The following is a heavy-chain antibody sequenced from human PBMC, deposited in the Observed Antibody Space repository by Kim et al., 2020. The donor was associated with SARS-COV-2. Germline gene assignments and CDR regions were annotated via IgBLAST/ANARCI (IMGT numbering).Heavy chain of an antibody. CDR3: TRAFYYDSSGYYHFDY. CDR1: GFTFSGSA. J-gene: IGHJ4*02. Sequence: GGSLRLSCAASGFTFSGSAMHWVRQASGKGLEWVGRIRSKANSYATAYAASVKGRFTISRDDSKNTAYLQMNSLKTEDTAVYYCTRAFYYDSSGYYHFDYWGQGTLVTVSS. D-gene: IGHD3-22*01. CDR2: IRSKANSYAT. V-gene: IGHV3-73*01.